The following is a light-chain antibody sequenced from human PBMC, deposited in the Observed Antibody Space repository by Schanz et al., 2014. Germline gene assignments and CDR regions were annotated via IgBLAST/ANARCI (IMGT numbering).Light chain of an antibody. CDR2: DAS. Sequence: EIVLTQSPGTLSLSPGERATLSCRASQSVNHYLAWYQQKPGQAPRLLISDASNGATGIPDRFSGSGSGTDFTLTISRLEPEDFAVYYCQHYSLSPLFGQGTKVDI. V-gene: IGKV3-20*01. J-gene: IGKJ1*01. CDR3: QHYSLSPL. CDR1: QSVNHY.